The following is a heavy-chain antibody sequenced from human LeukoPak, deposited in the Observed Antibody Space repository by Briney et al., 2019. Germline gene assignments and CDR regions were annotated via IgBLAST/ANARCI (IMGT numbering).Heavy chain of an antibody. J-gene: IGHJ6*02. Sequence: GSVCVSCTATGYTFTSYYMHWVRQAPGQGLEWMGIMNPSGGSTSYAQNFQGRVTMTRETSTSTFYMELSSMTSEHTAVYHCARDRAAAGTYSIDVWGQGATVTVSS. CDR3: ARDRAAAGTYSIDV. CDR2: MNPSGGST. V-gene: IGHV1-46*01. CDR1: GYTFTSYY. D-gene: IGHD6-13*01.